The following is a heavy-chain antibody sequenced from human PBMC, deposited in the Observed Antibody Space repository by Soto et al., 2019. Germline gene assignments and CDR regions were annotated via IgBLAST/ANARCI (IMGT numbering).Heavy chain of an antibody. CDR1: GGSINSSSYF. CDR3: ARHYSSGSRNLFDP. D-gene: IGHD6-19*01. CDR2: IYYSGST. Sequence: QLQLQESGPGLVKPSETLSLTCSVSGGSINSSSYFWGWVGQPPGKGLWWIGRIYYSGSTYYNPSLRSRVTISVDTSKTQFSLKLSSVTAADTAVFYCARHYSSGSRNLFDPLGQGTLVTVSS. V-gene: IGHV4-39*01. J-gene: IGHJ5*02.